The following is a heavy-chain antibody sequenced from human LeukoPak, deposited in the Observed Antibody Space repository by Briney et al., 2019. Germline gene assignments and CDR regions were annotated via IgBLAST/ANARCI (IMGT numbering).Heavy chain of an antibody. Sequence: GGSLRLSCAASGFTFSSYSMNWVRQAPGQGLEWVSYISTSSATIYYADSVKGRFTISRDNAKHSLYLQMNSLRAEDTAVYYCARDLQVGALYFFDYWGQGTLVTVSS. CDR3: ARDLQVGALYFFDY. J-gene: IGHJ4*02. D-gene: IGHD1-26*01. CDR2: ISTSSATI. V-gene: IGHV3-48*04. CDR1: GFTFSSYS.